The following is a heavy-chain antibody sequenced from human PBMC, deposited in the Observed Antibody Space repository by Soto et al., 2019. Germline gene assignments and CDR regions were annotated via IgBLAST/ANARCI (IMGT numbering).Heavy chain of an antibody. Sequence: GGSLRLSCAASGFTFSSYAMSWVRQAPGKGLEWVSAISGSGGSTYYADSVKGRFTISRDNSKNTLYLQMNSLRAEDTAVYYCAKDSVVAATPSDFYYYYGMDVWGQGTTATVSS. CDR1: GFTFSSYA. V-gene: IGHV3-23*01. J-gene: IGHJ6*02. D-gene: IGHD2-15*01. CDR2: ISGSGGST. CDR3: AKDSVVAATPSDFYYYYGMDV.